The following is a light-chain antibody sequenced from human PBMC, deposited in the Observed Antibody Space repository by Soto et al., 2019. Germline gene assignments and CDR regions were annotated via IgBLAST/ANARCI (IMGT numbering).Light chain of an antibody. CDR1: QSASSSF. Sequence: EIVLTQSPATLSFSPGERATLSCRASQSASSSFLAWYQQKPGQAPRLLIYGTSSRATGIPDRFSGGGSGTDFTLTISSLEAEDFAVYYCQHYTTSSVTFGQGPRLEI. J-gene: IGKJ5*01. CDR3: QHYTTSSVT. V-gene: IGKV3-20*01. CDR2: GTS.